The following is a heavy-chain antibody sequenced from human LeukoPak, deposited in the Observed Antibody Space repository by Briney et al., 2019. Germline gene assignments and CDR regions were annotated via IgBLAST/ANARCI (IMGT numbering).Heavy chain of an antibody. J-gene: IGHJ4*02. D-gene: IGHD3-3*01. Sequence: GSLRLSCAAFGFTFSRYAMSWVRQAPGKGLEWVSAIIGSGGSTYYADSVKGRFTLSRDNSKNTLYLQMNSLRAEDTAVYYCAKDPYYDFWSGYYYFDYWGQGTLVTVSS. V-gene: IGHV3-23*01. CDR1: GFTFSRYA. CDR2: IIGSGGST. CDR3: AKDPYYDFWSGYYYFDY.